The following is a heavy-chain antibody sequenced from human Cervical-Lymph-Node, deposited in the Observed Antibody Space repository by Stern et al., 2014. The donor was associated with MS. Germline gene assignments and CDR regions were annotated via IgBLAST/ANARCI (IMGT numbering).Heavy chain of an antibody. D-gene: IGHD5-24*01. CDR1: GYTFTGYY. CDR2: IIPNNGDT. V-gene: IGHV1-2*02. CDR3: AKDGYNY. Sequence: QLVESEAEVKKPGASVKVSCKASGYTFTGYYIHWVRQAPGQGLEWMGWIIPNNGDTNYAQNFQGRVTMTRDTSISTAYMELSRLRSDDTAVYYCAKDGYNYWGQGTLVTVSS. J-gene: IGHJ4*02.